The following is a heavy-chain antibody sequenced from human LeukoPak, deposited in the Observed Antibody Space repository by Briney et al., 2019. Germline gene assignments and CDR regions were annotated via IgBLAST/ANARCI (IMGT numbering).Heavy chain of an antibody. D-gene: IGHD3-16*01. V-gene: IGHV4-38-2*01. J-gene: IGHJ5*02. CDR3: ARRSITTTFGWFDP. CDR1: GYSISSGYY. CDR2: IYHSGST. Sequence: SETLSLTCAVSGYSISSGYYWGWIRQPPGKGLEWIGSIYHSGSTYYNPSLKSRVTISVDTSKNQFSLKLSSVTAADTAVYYCARRSITTTFGWFDPWGQGTLVTVSS.